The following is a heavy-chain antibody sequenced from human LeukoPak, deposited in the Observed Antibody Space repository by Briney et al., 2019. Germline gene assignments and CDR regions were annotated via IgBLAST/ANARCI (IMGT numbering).Heavy chain of an antibody. CDR2: IYYSGST. CDR1: GGSISSYY. J-gene: IGHJ4*02. D-gene: IGHD3-10*01. V-gene: IGHV4-59*01. Sequence: SETLSLTCTVSGGSISSYYWSWIRQPPGKGLEWIGYIYYSGSTKYNPSLKSRVTISVDTSKNQFSLKLSSVTAADTAVYYCARSLGDPDYWGQGTLVTVSS. CDR3: ARSLGDPDY.